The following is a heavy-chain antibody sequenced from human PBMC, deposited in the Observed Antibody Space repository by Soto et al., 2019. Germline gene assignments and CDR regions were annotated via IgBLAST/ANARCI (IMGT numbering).Heavy chain of an antibody. V-gene: IGHV3-30*18. CDR3: AKDRVSSGSWFDP. D-gene: IGHD3-22*01. CDR1: GFTFSSYD. J-gene: IGHJ5*02. CDR2: ISYDGSNK. Sequence: GGSLRLSCAASGFTFSSYDMHWVRQAPGKGLEWVAVISYDGSNKYYADSVKGRFTISRDNSKNTLYLQMNSLRAEDTAVYYCAKDRVSSGSWFDPWGQGTLVTVSS.